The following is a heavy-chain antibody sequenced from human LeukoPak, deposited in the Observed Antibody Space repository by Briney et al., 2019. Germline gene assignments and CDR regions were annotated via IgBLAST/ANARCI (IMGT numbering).Heavy chain of an antibody. Sequence: SETLSLTCTVSGDSISSSSYFWGWIRQPPGKGLEWIGSIYYTGSTDYTPSLKSRATISADTSRNQFSLKLTSVTAADTAVYYCSSLEVSSSWRYWGQGTLVTVSS. V-gene: IGHV4-39*07. CDR1: GDSISSSSYF. D-gene: IGHD6-13*01. J-gene: IGHJ4*02. CDR3: SSLEVSSSWRY. CDR2: IYYTGST.